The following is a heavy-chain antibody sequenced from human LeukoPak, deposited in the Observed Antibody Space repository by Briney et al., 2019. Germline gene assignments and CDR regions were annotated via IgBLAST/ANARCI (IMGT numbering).Heavy chain of an antibody. J-gene: IGHJ4*02. V-gene: IGHV3-11*01. Sequence: GGSLRLSCAASGFSVSVDYMSWVRQAPGKGLEWVSYIIGDGSTIYHADSVKGRFTISRDNAKNSLYLQMNSLRAEDTAVYYCARGVAGDSDYWGQGTLVTVSS. CDR1: GFSVSVDY. CDR3: ARGVAGDSDY. D-gene: IGHD2-21*02. CDR2: IIGDGSTI.